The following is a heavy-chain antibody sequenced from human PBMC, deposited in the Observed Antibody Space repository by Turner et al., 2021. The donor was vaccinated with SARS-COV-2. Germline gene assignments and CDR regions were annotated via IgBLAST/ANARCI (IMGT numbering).Heavy chain of an antibody. CDR3: ARMGASRQQLVHGYFDY. CDR1: GFTVSSNY. D-gene: IGHD6-13*01. V-gene: IGHV3-66*01. J-gene: IGHJ4*02. CDR2: IYSGGSR. Sequence: EVQLVESGGGLVQPGGSLRLSCAASGFTVSSNYMSWVRQAQGKGLGWVSVIYSGGSRYYADSVKDRFTISRDNSNNTLYLQMDSLRAEDTAVYYCARMGASRQQLVHGYFDYWGQGTLVTVSS.